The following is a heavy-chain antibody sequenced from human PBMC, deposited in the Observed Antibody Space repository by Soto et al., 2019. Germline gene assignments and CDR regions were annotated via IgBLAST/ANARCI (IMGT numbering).Heavy chain of an antibody. CDR1: EFTFSSYW. V-gene: IGHV3-74*01. CDR3: SRGGFNHGFDI. J-gene: IGHJ3*02. Sequence: EEQLVESGGGLVQSGGSLRLSCAASEFTFSSYWMHWVRQAPGKGLVWVSRIDNDGRGTIYADSVKGRVTVTRDNTKNTLYLQMNSLRDEDTAVYYCSRGGFNHGFDIWGQGTMVTVSS. CDR2: IDNDGRGT.